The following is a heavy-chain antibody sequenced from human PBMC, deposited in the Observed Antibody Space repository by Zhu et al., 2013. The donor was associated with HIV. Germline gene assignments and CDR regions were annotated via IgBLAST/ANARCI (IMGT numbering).Heavy chain of an antibody. D-gene: IGHD6-19*01. J-gene: IGHJ4*02. CDR3: ARDLHTGWSMDY. CDR1: GYTFSDSY. Sequence: QVHLMQSGAEVKKPGASVKVSCKASGYTFSDSYIHWVRQAPGQGLEWMGWINPKSGATNYGQSFQGRVTMTRDTSISTVYLDLTSLTSYDTAVYYCARDLHTGWSMDYWGRGTLITVSS. CDR2: INPKSGAT. V-gene: IGHV1-2*02.